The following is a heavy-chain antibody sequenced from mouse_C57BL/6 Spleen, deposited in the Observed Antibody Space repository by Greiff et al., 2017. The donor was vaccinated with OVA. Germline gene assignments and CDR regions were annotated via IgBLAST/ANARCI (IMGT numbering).Heavy chain of an antibody. CDR3: ASFSPHGTRFAY. CDR2: ISYSGST. J-gene: IGHJ3*01. D-gene: IGHD2-1*01. V-gene: IGHV3-8*01. Sequence: EVKLMESRPGLAKPSQTLSLTCSVTGYSITSDYWNWIRKFPGNKLEYMGYISYSGSTYYNPSLKSRISITRDTSKNQYYLQLNSVTTEDTATYYCASFSPHGTRFAYWGQGTLVTVSA. CDR1: GYSITSDY.